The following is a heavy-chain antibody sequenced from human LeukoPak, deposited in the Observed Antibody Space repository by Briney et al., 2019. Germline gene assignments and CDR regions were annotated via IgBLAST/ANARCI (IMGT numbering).Heavy chain of an antibody. J-gene: IGHJ5*02. CDR2: IVYSGSISGST. V-gene: IGHV4-59*12. CDR3: ARDSSSSWYNWFDP. Sequence: SQTLSLTCTVSGASISSYYWSWIRQPPGKGLEWIGYIVYSGSISGSTNYNPSLKSRVIMSVDTSKNQFSLRLSSVTAADTAVYYCARDSSSSWYNWFDPWGQGTLVTVSS. D-gene: IGHD6-13*01. CDR1: GASISSYY.